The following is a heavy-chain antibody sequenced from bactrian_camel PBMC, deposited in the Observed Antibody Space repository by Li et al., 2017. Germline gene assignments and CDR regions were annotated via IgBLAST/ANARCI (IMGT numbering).Heavy chain of an antibody. V-gene: IGHV3S53*01. CDR1: ERGLNRNC. Sequence: HVQLVESGGGSVQPGGSLKLSCVASERGLNRNCMAWFRQAPGKEREGVAVLDNVGSTNYADSVSGRFTISRGNAKATLYLQMNRLEPEDSAVYYCSTSRSGYPRGQGTQVTVS. CDR2: LDNVGST. D-gene: IGHD5*01. CDR3: STSRSGYP. J-gene: IGHJ4*01.